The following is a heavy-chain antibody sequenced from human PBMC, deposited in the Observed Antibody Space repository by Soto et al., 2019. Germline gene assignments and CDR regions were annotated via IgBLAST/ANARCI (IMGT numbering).Heavy chain of an antibody. Sequence: QVQLVESGGGVVQPGRSLRLSCAASGFTFSSYAMHWVRQAPGKGLVWVAVISYDGSNTYYADSVKGRFTISRDNSKNTLYLQMNSLRAEDTAVYDCARVPSSSGRAHFDYWGQGTLVTVSS. CDR2: ISYDGSNT. CDR3: ARVPSSSGRAHFDY. J-gene: IGHJ4*02. V-gene: IGHV3-30-3*01. CDR1: GFTFSSYA. D-gene: IGHD2-15*01.